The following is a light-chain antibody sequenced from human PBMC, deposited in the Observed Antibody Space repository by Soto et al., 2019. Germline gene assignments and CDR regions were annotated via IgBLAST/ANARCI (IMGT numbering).Light chain of an antibody. Sequence: QAVVTQPLSASGTPGQRVTISCSGSSSNIGSNYVYWYQQLPGTAPKLLIYRNNQRPSGVPDRFSGSKSGTSASLAISGLRSEDEAAYYCAAWDDSLSGWVFGGGTKVTVL. CDR3: AAWDDSLSGWV. V-gene: IGLV1-47*01. J-gene: IGLJ3*02. CDR1: SSNIGSNY. CDR2: RNN.